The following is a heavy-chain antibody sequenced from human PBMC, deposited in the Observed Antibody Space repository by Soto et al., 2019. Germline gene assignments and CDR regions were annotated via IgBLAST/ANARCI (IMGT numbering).Heavy chain of an antibody. V-gene: IGHV1-2*02. D-gene: IGHD6-19*01. CDR2: VNPNSGGT. CDR1: GYTFTGYY. J-gene: IGHJ3*02. Sequence: ASVKVSCKASGYTFTGYYMHWVRQAPGQGLEWMGWVNPNSGGTNYAQKFQGRVTMTRDTSISTAYMELSRLRSDDTAVYYCARVGNIAVAAFDIWGQGTMVTVSS. CDR3: ARVGNIAVAAFDI.